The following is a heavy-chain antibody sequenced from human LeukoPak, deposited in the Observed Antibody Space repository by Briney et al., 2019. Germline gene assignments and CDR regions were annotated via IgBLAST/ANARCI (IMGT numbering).Heavy chain of an antibody. J-gene: IGHJ4*02. D-gene: IGHD3-22*01. CDR2: ISYDGSNK. Sequence: PGRSLRLSCAASGFTFSSYAMHWVRQAPGKGLEWVAVISYDGSNKYYADSVKGRFTISRDNSKNTLYLQMNSLRAEDTAVYYCARDGMYYYDSSGYYAAQYYVDYWGQGTLVTVSS. CDR3: ARDGMYYYDSSGYYAAQYYVDY. CDR1: GFTFSSYA. V-gene: IGHV3-30-3*01.